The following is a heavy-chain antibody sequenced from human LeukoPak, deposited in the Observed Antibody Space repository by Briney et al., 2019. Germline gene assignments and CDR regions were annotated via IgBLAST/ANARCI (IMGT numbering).Heavy chain of an antibody. CDR3: ARDGGGYSSSWYNWFDP. V-gene: IGHV4-38-2*02. D-gene: IGHD6-13*01. CDR1: GYSISSGYY. J-gene: IGHJ5*02. CDR2: IYHSGSP. Sequence: SETLSLTCTVSGYSISSGYYWGWIRQPPGKGLEWIGSIYHSGSPYYNPSLKSRITLSVDTSKNQFTLKMSSVAAADTAFYYCARDGGGYSSSWYNWFDPWGQGTLVTVSS.